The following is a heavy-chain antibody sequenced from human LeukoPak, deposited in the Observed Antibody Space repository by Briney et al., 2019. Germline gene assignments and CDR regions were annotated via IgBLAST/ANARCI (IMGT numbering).Heavy chain of an antibody. J-gene: IGHJ6*03. V-gene: IGHV1-8*03. Sequence: ASVKVSCKASGYTFTSYGISWVRQATGQGLEWMGWMNPNSGNTGYAQKFQGRVTITRNTSISTAYMELSSLRSEDTAVYYCARGGAARPYYYYYYYMDVWGKGTTVTVSS. D-gene: IGHD6-6*01. CDR2: MNPNSGNT. CDR1: GYTFTSYG. CDR3: ARGGAARPYYYYYYYMDV.